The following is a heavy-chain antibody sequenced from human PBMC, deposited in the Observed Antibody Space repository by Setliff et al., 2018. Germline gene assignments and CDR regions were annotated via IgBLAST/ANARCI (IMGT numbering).Heavy chain of an antibody. CDR2: ISCYDGNT. D-gene: IGHD3-22*01. J-gene: IGHJ4*02. CDR3: ARVRPCGGYYWDY. Sequence: ASVKVSCKASGYTFNSYGITWVRQAPGQGLEWMGWISCYDGNTRYARKIQGRATMTTDTSTTTAYMELRSLTSDDTAVYYCARVRPCGGYYWDYWGQGTLVTVSS. V-gene: IGHV1-18*01. CDR1: GYTFNSYG.